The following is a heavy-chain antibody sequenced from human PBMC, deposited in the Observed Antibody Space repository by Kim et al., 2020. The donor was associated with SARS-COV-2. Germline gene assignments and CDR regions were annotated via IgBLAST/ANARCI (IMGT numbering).Heavy chain of an antibody. V-gene: IGHV3-23*01. D-gene: IGHD3-10*01. CDR2: ISGSGGST. J-gene: IGHJ5*02. CDR3: AKEKETYCYGSGRSGGFDP. Sequence: GGSLRLSCAASGFTFSSYAMSWVRQAPGKGLEWVSAISGSGGSTYYADSVKGRFTISRDNSKNTLYLQMNSLRAEDTAVYYCAKEKETYCYGSGRSGGFDPWGQGTLVTVSS. CDR1: GFTFSSYA.